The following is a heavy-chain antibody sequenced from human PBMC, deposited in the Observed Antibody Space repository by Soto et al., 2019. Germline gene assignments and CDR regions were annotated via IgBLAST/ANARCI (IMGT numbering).Heavy chain of an antibody. J-gene: IGHJ5*02. CDR1: GGSIRNGNYY. V-gene: IGHV4-31*03. Sequence: QVQLQESGPGLVKASQTLSLTCTVSGGSIRNGNYYWSWIRQLPGKGLEWIGNIYCIGTTSYNPPHRRRVIISIDTSKNQSPLELSAVLAAATAEYYCAKNETTRTWFDPWGQGTLVTVSS. CDR2: IYCIGTT. CDR3: AKNETTRTWFDP. D-gene: IGHD1-1*01.